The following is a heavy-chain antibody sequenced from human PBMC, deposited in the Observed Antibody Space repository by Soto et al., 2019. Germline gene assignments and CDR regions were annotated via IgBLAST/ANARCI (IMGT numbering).Heavy chain of an antibody. D-gene: IGHD2-2*01. V-gene: IGHV1-18*01. J-gene: IGHJ6*02. CDR2: ISAYNGNT. CDR3: ARVHCSSTSCSRYYYYGMDV. CDR1: GYTFTSYG. Sequence: GASVKVSCKASGYTFTSYGISWVRQAPGQGLEWMGWISAYNGNTNYAQKLQGRVTMTTDTSTSTAYMELRSLRSDDTAVYYCARVHCSSTSCSRYYYYGMDVWGQGTMVTVSS.